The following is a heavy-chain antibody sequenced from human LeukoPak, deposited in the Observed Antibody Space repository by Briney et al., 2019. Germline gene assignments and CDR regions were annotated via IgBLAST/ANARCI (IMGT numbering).Heavy chain of an antibody. CDR2: IIPIFGTA. J-gene: IGHJ4*02. CDR1: GGTFSSYA. CDR3: ARRGSGSYDY. V-gene: IGHV1-69*05. Sequence: ASVKVSCKASGGTFSSYAISWVRQAPGQGLEWMGGIIPIFGTANYAQKFQGRVTMTTDTSTSTAYMELRSLRSDDTAVYYCARRGSGSYDYWGQGTLVTVSS. D-gene: IGHD1-26*01.